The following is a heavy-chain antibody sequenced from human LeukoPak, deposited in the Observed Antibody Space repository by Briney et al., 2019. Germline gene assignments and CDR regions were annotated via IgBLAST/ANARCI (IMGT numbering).Heavy chain of an antibody. CDR2: INHRGST. V-gene: IGHV4-34*01. CDR1: GGSFSGYY. Sequence: PSETLSLTCAVYGGSFSGYYWSWIRQPPGKGLEWIGEINHRGSTNYNPPLKSRVTISIDRSKNQFSLKLSSVTAADTAVYYCARGMYSSSWYVDYWGQGTLVTVSS. J-gene: IGHJ4*02. D-gene: IGHD6-13*01. CDR3: ARGMYSSSWYVDY.